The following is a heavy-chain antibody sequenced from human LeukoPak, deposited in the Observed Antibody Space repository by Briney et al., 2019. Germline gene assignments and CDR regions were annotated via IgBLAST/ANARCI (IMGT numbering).Heavy chain of an antibody. CDR2: INPNSGGT. D-gene: IGHD2-15*01. J-gene: IGHJ4*02. Sequence: ASVKVSCKASGYTFTGYYMHWVRQAPGQGLEWMGWINPNSGGTNYAQKFQGRVTMTRDTSISTAYMELSRLRSDDTAVYYCARASYCSSGSCSGDYWGQGTLVTVSS. CDR1: GYTFTGYY. CDR3: ARASYCSSGSCSGDY. V-gene: IGHV1-2*02.